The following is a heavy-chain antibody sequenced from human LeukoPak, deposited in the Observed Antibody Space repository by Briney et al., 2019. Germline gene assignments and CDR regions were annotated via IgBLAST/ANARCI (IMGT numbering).Heavy chain of an antibody. Sequence: SETLSLTCAVYGGSFSGYYWSWIRQPPGKGLEWIGEINHSGSTNYNPSLKSRVTISVDTSKNQFSLKLSSVTAADTAVYYCARRSSSLKYDILTGYYYNWFDPWGQGTLVTVSS. J-gene: IGHJ5*02. CDR3: ARRSSSLKYDILTGYYYNWFDP. D-gene: IGHD3-9*01. V-gene: IGHV4-34*01. CDR1: GGSFSGYY. CDR2: INHSGST.